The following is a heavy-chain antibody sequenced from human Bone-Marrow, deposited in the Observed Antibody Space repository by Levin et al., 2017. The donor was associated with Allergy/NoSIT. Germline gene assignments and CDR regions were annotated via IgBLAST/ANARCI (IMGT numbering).Heavy chain of an antibody. V-gene: IGHV4-39*01. CDR2: IYDSGST. CDR1: GDSISSSSHY. J-gene: IGHJ4*02. Sequence: GSLRLSCTVSGDSISSSSHYWGWIRQPPGKGLEWIGTIYDSGSTHYNPSLKSRVTISEDTSKNQFSLKLSSVTAADTAVYYCARLSRDFWSGYSDFWGQGTLVTVSS. CDR3: ARLSRDFWSGYSDF. D-gene: IGHD3-3*01.